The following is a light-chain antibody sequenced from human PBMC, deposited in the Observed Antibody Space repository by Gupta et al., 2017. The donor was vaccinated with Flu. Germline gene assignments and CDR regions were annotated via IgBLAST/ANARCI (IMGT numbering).Light chain of an antibody. CDR3: QTYESDTRI. V-gene: IGLV6-57*01. Sequence: TISCTRGGGGIANNYVQWYQQRPGSSPTLLIFEDIRRPSGVPARFSASIDVSSNSASLTISGLMTADEAVYYCQTYESDTRIFGGGTKLT. CDR2: EDI. CDR1: GGGIANNY. J-gene: IGLJ2*01.